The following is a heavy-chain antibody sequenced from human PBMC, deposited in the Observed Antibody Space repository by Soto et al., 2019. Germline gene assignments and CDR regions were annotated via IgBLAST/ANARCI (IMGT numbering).Heavy chain of an antibody. Sequence: QLQLQESGPGLVKPSETLSLTCTVSGGSISSSSYYWGWIRQPPGKGLEWIGSIYYSGSTYYNPPLKSRVTIAVDTSKNQFSLKLSSVTAADTAVYYCARSSPSLSMLLFDYWGQGTLVTVSS. D-gene: IGHD1-26*01. CDR1: GGSISSSSYY. CDR3: ARSSPSLSMLLFDY. J-gene: IGHJ4*02. CDR2: IYYSGST. V-gene: IGHV4-39*01.